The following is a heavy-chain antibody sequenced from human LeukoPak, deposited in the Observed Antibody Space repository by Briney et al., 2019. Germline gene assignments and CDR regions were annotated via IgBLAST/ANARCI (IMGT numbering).Heavy chain of an antibody. CDR1: GLSFSTRGMC. CDR2: IDWDDDK. D-gene: IGHD3/OR15-3a*01. V-gene: IGHV2-70*11. CDR3: ARIPPHFVDLVDV. Sequence: SGPTLFNPTPTLTLTCTFSGLSFSTRGMCVSWIRQPQGKALGWLARIDWDDDKYYSTSLKTRLTISKDTTKNPVVLTMTTMDPVDTATYYCARIPPHFVDLVDVWGQGTTVTVSS. J-gene: IGHJ6*02.